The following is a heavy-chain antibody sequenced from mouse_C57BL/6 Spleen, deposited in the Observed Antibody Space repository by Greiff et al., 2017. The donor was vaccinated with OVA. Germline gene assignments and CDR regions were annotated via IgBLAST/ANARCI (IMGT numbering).Heavy chain of an antibody. CDR1: GFSFTSYG. CDR2: IWSGGST. CDR3: AKYGYDGWYFDV. J-gene: IGHJ1*03. D-gene: IGHD2-2*01. V-gene: IGHV2-4*01. Sequence: VQLQQSGPGLVQPSQSLSITCTVSGFSFTSYGVHWVRQPPGKGLEWLGVIWSGGSTDYNAAFISSLSISKDNSKSQVFFKMNSLQADDTAIYYCAKYGYDGWYFDVWGTGTTVTVSS.